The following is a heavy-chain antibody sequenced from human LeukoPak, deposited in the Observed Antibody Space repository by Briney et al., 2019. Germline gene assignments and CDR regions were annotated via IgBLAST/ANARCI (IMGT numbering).Heavy chain of an antibody. Sequence: PSETLSLTCTVSGGSISSYYWSWIRQPPGKGLEWIGYIYYSGSTNYNPSLKSRVTISVDTSKNRFSLKLSSVTAADTAVYYCARGSYPGWYNGEFDYWGQGALVIVSS. CDR1: GGSISSYY. J-gene: IGHJ4*02. D-gene: IGHD6-19*01. CDR2: IYYSGST. V-gene: IGHV4-59*12. CDR3: ARGSYPGWYNGEFDY.